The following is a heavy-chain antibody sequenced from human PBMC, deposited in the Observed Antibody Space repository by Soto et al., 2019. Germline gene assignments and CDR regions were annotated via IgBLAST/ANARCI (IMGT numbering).Heavy chain of an antibody. J-gene: IGHJ3*02. D-gene: IGHD3-22*01. V-gene: IGHV3-53*01. CDR2: IYSGGST. CDR3: ARGYDSSGFLSWGAFDI. CDR1: GFTVSSNY. Sequence: GGSLRLSCAASGFTVSSNYMSWVRQAPGKGLEWVSVIYSGGSTYYADSVKGRFTISRDNSKNTLYLQMNSLRAEDTAVYYCARGYDSSGFLSWGAFDIWGQGTMVTVSS.